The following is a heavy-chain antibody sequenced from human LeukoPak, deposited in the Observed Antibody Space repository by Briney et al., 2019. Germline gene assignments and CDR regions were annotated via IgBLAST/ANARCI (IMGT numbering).Heavy chain of an antibody. CDR2: IYTSGST. CDR3: ARLGGGGFLEWLSAYNWFDP. J-gene: IGHJ5*02. V-gene: IGHV4-4*07. CDR1: GGSISSYY. D-gene: IGHD3-3*01. Sequence: SETLSLTCTVSGGSISSYYWSWIRQPAGKGLEWIGRIYTSGSTNYNPSLKSRVTMSVDTSKNQFSLKLSSVTAADTAVYYCARLGGGGFLEWLSAYNWFDPWGQGTLVTVSS.